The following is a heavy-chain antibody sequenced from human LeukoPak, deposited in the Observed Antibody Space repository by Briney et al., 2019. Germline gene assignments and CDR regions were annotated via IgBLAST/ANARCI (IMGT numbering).Heavy chain of an antibody. D-gene: IGHD5-24*01. Sequence: ASVQVSCKASGGTFSSYAISWVRQAPGQGLEWMGRIIPILGIANYAQKFQGRVTITADKSTSTAYMELSSLRSEDTAVYYCARTDGYNLFDYWGQGTLVTVSS. CDR1: GGTFSSYA. CDR2: IIPILGIA. J-gene: IGHJ4*02. CDR3: ARTDGYNLFDY. V-gene: IGHV1-69*04.